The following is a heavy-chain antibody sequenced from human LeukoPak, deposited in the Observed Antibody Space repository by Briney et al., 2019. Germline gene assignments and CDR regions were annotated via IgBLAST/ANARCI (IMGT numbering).Heavy chain of an antibody. Sequence: SETLSLTCTVSGGSISSSSYYWGWIRQPPGKGLEWIGSIYYSGSTYYNPSLKSRVTISVDTSKNKFSLKLTSVTAADTAVYYCARGRYFDGPFDYWGQGTLVTVSS. V-gene: IGHV4-39*07. CDR2: IYYSGST. D-gene: IGHD3-9*01. CDR3: ARGRYFDGPFDY. CDR1: GGSISSSSYY. J-gene: IGHJ4*02.